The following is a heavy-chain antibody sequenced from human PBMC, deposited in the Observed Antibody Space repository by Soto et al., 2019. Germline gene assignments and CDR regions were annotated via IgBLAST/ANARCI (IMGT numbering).Heavy chain of an antibody. CDR3: ARAGRYCSSTSCYFWFDP. Sequence: GASVKVSCKASGYTFTGYYMHWVRQAPGQGLEWMGWINPNSGGTNYAQKFQGWVTMTRDTSISTAYMELSRLRSDDTAVYYCARAGRYCSSTSCYFWFDPWGQGTLVTSPQ. CDR2: INPNSGGT. D-gene: IGHD2-2*01. J-gene: IGHJ5*02. CDR1: GYTFTGYY. V-gene: IGHV1-2*04.